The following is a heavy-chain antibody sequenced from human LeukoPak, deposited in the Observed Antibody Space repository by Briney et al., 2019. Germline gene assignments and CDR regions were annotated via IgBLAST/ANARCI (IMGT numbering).Heavy chain of an antibody. Sequence: SQTLSLTCTVSGGSINSGSYYWNWIRQPAGKGLEWIGRIYTSGSTNYNPSLKSRVTISVDTSKNQFSLKLSSVTAADTAVYYCARVPPRYNWFDPWGQGTLVTVSS. CDR1: GGSINSGSYY. CDR2: IYTSGST. J-gene: IGHJ5*02. V-gene: IGHV4-61*02. CDR3: ARVPPRYNWFDP.